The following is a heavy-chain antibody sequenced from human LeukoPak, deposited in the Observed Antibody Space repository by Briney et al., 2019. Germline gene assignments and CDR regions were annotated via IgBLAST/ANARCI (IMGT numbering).Heavy chain of an antibody. CDR1: GFTFSSYA. Sequence: GGSLRLSCAASGFTFSSYAMSWVRQAPEKGLEWVATISGSGGGTYYADSVRGRFTISRDDSENTLYLQMNSLRAEDTAVYYCAKDLSWKASSSCIDFWGQGTLVTVSS. D-gene: IGHD6-13*01. J-gene: IGHJ4*02. V-gene: IGHV3-23*01. CDR3: AKDLSWKASSSCIDF. CDR2: ISGSGGGT.